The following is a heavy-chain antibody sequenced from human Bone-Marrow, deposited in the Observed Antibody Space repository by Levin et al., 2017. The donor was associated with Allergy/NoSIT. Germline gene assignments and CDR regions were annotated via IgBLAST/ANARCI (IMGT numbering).Heavy chain of an antibody. Sequence: PGGSLRLSCAASGFTFSFYGMHWVRQAPGKGLEWVAVISYDGSNKYYADSVKGRFTISRDNSKNTLDLQMNSLRAEDTAIYYCAKYSSSTNYYYGMDVWGQGTTVTVFS. J-gene: IGHJ6*02. CDR3: AKYSSSTNYYYGMDV. CDR1: GFTFSFYG. CDR2: ISYDGSNK. D-gene: IGHD6-6*01. V-gene: IGHV3-30*18.